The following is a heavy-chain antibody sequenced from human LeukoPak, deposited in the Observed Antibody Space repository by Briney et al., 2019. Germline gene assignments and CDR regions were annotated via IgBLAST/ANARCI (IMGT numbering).Heavy chain of an antibody. CDR3: AREPVDRYYMDV. V-gene: IGHV1-2*02. D-gene: IGHD1-14*01. CDR2: INPNSGAT. CDR1: GYTFTGYY. J-gene: IGHJ6*03. Sequence: LGASVKVSCKASGYTFTGYYMHWVRQAPGQGLEWMGWINPNSGATKYAQSFQGRVTMTRDTSISTAYMELSRLRSDDTAVYHCAREPVDRYYMDVWGKGTTVTVSS.